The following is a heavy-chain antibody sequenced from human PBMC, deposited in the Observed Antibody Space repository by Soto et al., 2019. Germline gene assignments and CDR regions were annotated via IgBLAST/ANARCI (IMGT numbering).Heavy chain of an antibody. V-gene: IGHV1-46*01. J-gene: IGHJ4*02. CDR1: GYTFTYYH. D-gene: IGHD5-18*01. CDR3: ARVPYSSGLLFYLEY. CDR2: INPNGGDT. Sequence: WASGKVSCKAFGYTFTYYHVHWVRQAPGQGLEWIGIINPNGGDTRYAQKFQGRVTMTRDTSTSTVYMEVSSLRSEDTALYYCARVPYSSGLLFYLEYWGQGTLVIVS.